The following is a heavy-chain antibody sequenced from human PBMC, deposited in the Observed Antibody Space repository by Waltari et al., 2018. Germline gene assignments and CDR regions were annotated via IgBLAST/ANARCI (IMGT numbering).Heavy chain of an antibody. CDR1: GGSFSGYY. CDR2: INQSGRT. J-gene: IGHJ4*02. D-gene: IGHD3-3*02. Sequence: QVQLQQWGAGLLKPSETLSLTCAVYGGSFSGYYWSWIRQPPGKGLEWIGEINQSGRTNYNPSLKSRVTISVDTSKNQFSLKLSSVTAADTAVYYCARELARSFDYWGQGTLVTVSS. CDR3: ARELARSFDY. V-gene: IGHV4-34*01.